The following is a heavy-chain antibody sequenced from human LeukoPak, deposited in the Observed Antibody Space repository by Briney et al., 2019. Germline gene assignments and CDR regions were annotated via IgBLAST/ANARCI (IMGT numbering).Heavy chain of an antibody. Sequence: PGGSLRLSCAASGFTFSSYWMSWVRQAPGKGLEWVSEIYSDGSTYYAASVKGRFSISRDNFKHTVYLQMSSLRAEDTAVYYCARDLREHGVFDIWGQGTRVTVSS. J-gene: IGHJ3*02. CDR1: GFTFSSYW. CDR3: ARDLREHGVFDI. D-gene: IGHD1-26*01. V-gene: IGHV3-53*01. CDR2: IYSDGST.